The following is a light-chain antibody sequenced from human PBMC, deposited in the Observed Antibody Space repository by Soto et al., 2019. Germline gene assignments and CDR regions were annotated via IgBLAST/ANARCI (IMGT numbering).Light chain of an antibody. Sequence: SYELTQPPSVSVAPGKTARITCGGNSIGSQIVHWYQQRPGQAPVLVIYFDRDRPSGIPERFSGSKSGNTATLTISRVEAGDEADYHCQVWDTEGDHVVFGGGTKVTVL. CDR3: QVWDTEGDHVV. CDR1: SIGSQI. CDR2: FDR. V-gene: IGLV3-21*04. J-gene: IGLJ2*01.